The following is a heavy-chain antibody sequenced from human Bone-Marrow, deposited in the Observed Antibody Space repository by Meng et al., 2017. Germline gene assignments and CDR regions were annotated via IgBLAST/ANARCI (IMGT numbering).Heavy chain of an antibody. J-gene: IGHJ4*02. CDR3: ARKAGNCISTTCYSLDY. Sequence: QVQRVQSGAEVKKPGSSVKVSCKALGGIFSNYVIGWVRQAPGQGLEWMGGINAVFGTTNYAQKFQDRVTITSDESTSTVYMELTRLTSEDTAVYFCARKAGNCISTTCYSLDYWGQGTLVTVSS. D-gene: IGHD2-2*01. CDR2: INAVFGTT. CDR1: GGIFSNYV. V-gene: IGHV1-69*01.